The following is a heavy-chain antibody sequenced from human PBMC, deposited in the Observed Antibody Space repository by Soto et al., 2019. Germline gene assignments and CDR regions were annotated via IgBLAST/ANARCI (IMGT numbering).Heavy chain of an antibody. Sequence: GGSLRLSCAASGFTFSSYEMNWVRQAPGKGLEWVSYISSSGSTIYYADSVKGRFTISRDNSKNTLYLQMNSLRAEDTAVYYCARVSIRSPLSLDWDSSGYYYFDYWGQGTLVTVSS. CDR3: ARVSIRSPLSLDWDSSGYYYFDY. V-gene: IGHV3-48*03. J-gene: IGHJ4*02. CDR2: ISSSGSTI. D-gene: IGHD3-22*01. CDR1: GFTFSSYE.